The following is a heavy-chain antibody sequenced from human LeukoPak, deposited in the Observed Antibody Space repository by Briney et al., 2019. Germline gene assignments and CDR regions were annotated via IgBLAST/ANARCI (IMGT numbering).Heavy chain of an antibody. Sequence: GGSLRLSCAASGFTFRSYSMNGVRQAPGKGLEWVSSISCSSSYIYYADSVKGRFTISRDNAKNSLYLQMNSLRAEDTAVYYCARSHSNYFDYWGQGTLVTVSS. D-gene: IGHD4-11*01. CDR3: ARSHSNYFDY. J-gene: IGHJ4*02. V-gene: IGHV3-21*01. CDR1: GFTFRSYS. CDR2: ISCSSSYI.